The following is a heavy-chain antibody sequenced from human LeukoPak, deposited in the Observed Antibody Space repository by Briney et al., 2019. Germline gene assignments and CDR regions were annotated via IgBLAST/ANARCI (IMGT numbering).Heavy chain of an antibody. V-gene: IGHV3-48*03. J-gene: IGHJ6*02. CDR2: ISSSGSPI. CDR1: GFTFRSYE. Sequence: GGSLRLSCAASGFTFRSYEMNWVRQAPGKGREWLSYISSSGSPIYYADSVEGRFTISRDNAKNSLYLQMNSLRAEDTAVYYCARGPPRSMDVWGQGTTVTVSS. CDR3: ARGPPRSMDV.